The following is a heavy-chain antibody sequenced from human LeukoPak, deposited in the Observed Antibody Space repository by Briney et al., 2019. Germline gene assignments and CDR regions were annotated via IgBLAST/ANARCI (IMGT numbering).Heavy chain of an antibody. CDR1: GGSFSAYY. Sequence: SETLSLTCAVYGGSFSAYYWTLIRQTPGKGLELIGEISHTGGTNYNPSLKSRVTISVDPSKNQFSLKLTSVTAADTGVYYCARVPDITARPCDSWGPGTLVTVSS. CDR3: ARVPDITARPCDS. CDR2: ISHTGGT. J-gene: IGHJ4*02. D-gene: IGHD1-1*01. V-gene: IGHV4-34*01.